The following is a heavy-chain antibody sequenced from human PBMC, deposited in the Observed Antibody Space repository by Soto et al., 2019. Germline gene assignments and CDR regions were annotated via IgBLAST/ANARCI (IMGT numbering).Heavy chain of an antibody. CDR2: IYSGGST. CDR3: ARDDVPGAFDI. J-gene: IGHJ3*02. CDR1: GFTVSSNY. D-gene: IGHD2-2*01. V-gene: IGHV3-66*01. Sequence: GGSLRLSCAASGFTVSSNYMSWVRQAPGKGLEWVSVIYSGGSTYYADSVKGRFTISRDNSKNTLYLQMNSLRAEDTAVYYCARDDVPGAFDIWGQGTMVTVSS.